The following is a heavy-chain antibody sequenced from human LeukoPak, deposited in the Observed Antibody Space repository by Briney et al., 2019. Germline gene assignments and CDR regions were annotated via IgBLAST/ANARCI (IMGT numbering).Heavy chain of an antibody. CDR1: GYTFTSYD. D-gene: IGHD3-10*01. Sequence: ASVKVSCKASGYTFTSYDINWVRHAAGQGLEWMGWMNTNSGNTGYAQKFHVRVTMTRNTSISTAYMELSSLRSEDRAVYYCAREYYYGSGSYDWDNWFDPWGQGTLVTVSS. J-gene: IGHJ5*02. V-gene: IGHV1-8*01. CDR2: MNTNSGNT. CDR3: AREYYYGSGSYDWDNWFDP.